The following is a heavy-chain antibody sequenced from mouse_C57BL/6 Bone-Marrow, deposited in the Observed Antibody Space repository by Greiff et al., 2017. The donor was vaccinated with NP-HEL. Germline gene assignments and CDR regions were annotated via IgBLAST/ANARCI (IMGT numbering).Heavy chain of an antibody. CDR1: GYTFTDYN. CDR2: INPNNGGT. CDR3: ASPIYYGNYDYAMDY. D-gene: IGHD2-1*01. J-gene: IGHJ4*01. V-gene: IGHV1-22*01. Sequence: VQLQQSGPELVKPGASVKMSCKASGYTFTDYNMHWVKQSHGKSLEWIGYINPNNGGTSYNQKFKGKATLTVNKSSSTAYMELRSLTSEDSAVYYGASPIYYGNYDYAMDYWGQGTSVTVSS.